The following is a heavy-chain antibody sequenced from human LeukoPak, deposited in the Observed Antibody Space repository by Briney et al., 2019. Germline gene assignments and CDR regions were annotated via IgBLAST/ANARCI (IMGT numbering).Heavy chain of an antibody. CDR3: ARQIRRSYGDYEVFDY. Sequence: ASVKASCKASGYTFTGYYIHWVRQAPGQGLEWMGWMNPDNGGTNLAQKFQGRVTMTKDTSSSTVYMDLRRLRSDDTALYYCARQIRRSYGDYEVFDYWGQGTLVTVSS. V-gene: IGHV1-2*02. D-gene: IGHD4-17*01. CDR2: MNPDNGGT. J-gene: IGHJ4*02. CDR1: GYTFTGYY.